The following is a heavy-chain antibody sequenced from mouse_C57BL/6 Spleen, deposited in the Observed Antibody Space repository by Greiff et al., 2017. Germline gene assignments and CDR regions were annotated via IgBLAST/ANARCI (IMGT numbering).Heavy chain of an antibody. CDR3: ARSAGKDYAMDY. V-gene: IGHV1-22*01. CDR1: GYTFTDYN. Sequence: EVQLQESGPELVKPGASVKMSCKASGYTFTDYNMHWVKQSHGKSLEWIGYINPNNGGTSYNQKFKGKATLTVNKSSSTAYMELRSLTSEDSAVYYCARSAGKDYAMDYWGQGTSVTVSS. CDR2: INPNNGGT. D-gene: IGHD4-1*01. J-gene: IGHJ4*01.